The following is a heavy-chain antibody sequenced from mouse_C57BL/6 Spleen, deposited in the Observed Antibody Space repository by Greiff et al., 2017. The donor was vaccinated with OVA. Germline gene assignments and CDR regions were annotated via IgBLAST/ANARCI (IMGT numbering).Heavy chain of an antibody. D-gene: IGHD3-3*01. Sequence: EVKLQQSGPELVKPGASVKISCKASGYTFTDYYMNWVKQSHGKSLEWIGDINPNNGGTSYNQKFKGKATLTVDKSSSTAYMELRSLTSEDSAVYYCARGEDNYAMDYWGQGTSVTVSS. CDR1: GYTFTDYY. J-gene: IGHJ4*01. V-gene: IGHV1-26*01. CDR3: ARGEDNYAMDY. CDR2: INPNNGGT.